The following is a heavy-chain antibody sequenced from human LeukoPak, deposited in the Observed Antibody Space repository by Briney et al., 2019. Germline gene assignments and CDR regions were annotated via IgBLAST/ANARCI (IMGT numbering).Heavy chain of an antibody. CDR3: ARHIHLTGVDY. CDR2: INPSDGGT. CDR1: GYTFTSYH. D-gene: IGHD3-9*01. V-gene: IGHV1-46*01. Sequence: ASVKVSCKASGYTFTSYHLHWLRQAPGQGLEWMGIINPSDGGTSYAQKFQGRVTMTRDTSTSTVYMELSSLRSEDTAVYYCARHIHLTGVDYWGQGTLVTVSS. J-gene: IGHJ4*02.